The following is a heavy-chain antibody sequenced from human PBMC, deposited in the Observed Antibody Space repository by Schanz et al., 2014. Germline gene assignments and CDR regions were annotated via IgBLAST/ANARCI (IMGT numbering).Heavy chain of an antibody. CDR2: ISGSGGST. J-gene: IGHJ4*02. CDR3: ARAHGNNWYGKGLDY. D-gene: IGHD1-1*01. CDR1: GFTFNSYA. Sequence: DVQLLESGGGLVQPGGSLRLSCAASGFTFNSYAMTWVRQAPGKGLEWVSGISGSGGSTYYADSVKGRFTISRDNSKNTLYLQMNSLRADDTAVYFCARAHGNNWYGKGLDYWGQGTQVTVSS. V-gene: IGHV3-23*01.